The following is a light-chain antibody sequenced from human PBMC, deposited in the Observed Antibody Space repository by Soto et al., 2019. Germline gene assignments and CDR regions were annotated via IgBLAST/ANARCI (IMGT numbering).Light chain of an antibody. CDR1: QSVSVN. Sequence: ETVLTQSPATLSSSPGERATLSCTTTQSVSVNLAWYQQKPGQAPRLLIYDTANRAAGVPARFSGSGSGTDFTLTSSSLEPEDFAVYYCQHRRYWQLTFGGGTKVEIK. CDR2: DTA. J-gene: IGKJ4*01. CDR3: QHRRYWQLT. V-gene: IGKV3-11*01.